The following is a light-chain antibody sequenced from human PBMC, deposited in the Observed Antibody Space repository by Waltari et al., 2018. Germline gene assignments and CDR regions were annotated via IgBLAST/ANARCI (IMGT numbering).Light chain of an antibody. J-gene: IGLJ2*01. Sequence: QSVLTQPPSVSAAPGQKVPISCPGSSSNFGNNYLSSSQQLPGRAPKLFIYENNKRPSGIPDRFSGSKSGTSATLGITGLQTGDEADYYCGTWDSSLSALVFGGGTNLTVL. V-gene: IGLV1-51*02. CDR1: SSNFGNNY. CDR3: GTWDSSLSALV. CDR2: ENN.